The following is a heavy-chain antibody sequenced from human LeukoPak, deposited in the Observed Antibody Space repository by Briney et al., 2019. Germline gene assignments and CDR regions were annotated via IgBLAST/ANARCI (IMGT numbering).Heavy chain of an antibody. CDR2: ISSSGTTT. CDR3: ARDEVGATTEFDY. Sequence: GGSLRLSCAASGFTFSNYEMNWVRQAPGKGLEWVSYISSSGTTTYYADSVKGRLTISRDNAKNSLYLQMNSLRAEDTAVYYCARDEVGATTEFDYWGQGTLVTVSS. J-gene: IGHJ4*02. CDR1: GFTFSNYE. D-gene: IGHD1-26*01. V-gene: IGHV3-48*03.